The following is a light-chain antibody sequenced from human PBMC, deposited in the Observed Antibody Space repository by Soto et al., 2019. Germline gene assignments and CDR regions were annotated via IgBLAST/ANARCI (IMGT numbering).Light chain of an antibody. CDR2: LCS. CDR1: QSLLHSKGYNY. Sequence: DIVMTQSPLSLPVTPGEPASISCRSRQSLLHSKGYNYLDWYLQNPGQSQHLLIYLCSNRSSGVPDRFRGTGSGTDFTLKISRVEAEDVGVYYCMQAQQTPPTFGQGTRLEIK. CDR3: MQAQQTPPT. V-gene: IGKV2-28*01. J-gene: IGKJ5*01.